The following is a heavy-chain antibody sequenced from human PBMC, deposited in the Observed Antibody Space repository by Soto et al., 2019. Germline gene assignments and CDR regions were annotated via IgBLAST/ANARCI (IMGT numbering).Heavy chain of an antibody. CDR2: INPSGGST. CDR1: GYTFTSYY. J-gene: IGHJ4*02. D-gene: IGHD3-10*01. CDR3: ARDSGWPILNFDN. Sequence: ASEKVSCKASGYTFTSYYMHWVRQAPGQGLEWMGIINPSGGSTSYAQKFQGRVTMTRDTSKNTAFLQMNALRHEDTAVYFCARDSGWPILNFDNWGQGTPVTVSS. V-gene: IGHV1-46*01.